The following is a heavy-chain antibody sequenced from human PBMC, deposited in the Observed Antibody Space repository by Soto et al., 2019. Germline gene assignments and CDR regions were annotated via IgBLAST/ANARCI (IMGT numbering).Heavy chain of an antibody. CDR3: AREDSIIIPAVSDF. J-gene: IGHJ4*02. V-gene: IGHV3-21*04. CDR2: VSKGDHT. D-gene: IGHD2-2*01. CDR1: GFPFNNYG. Sequence: KPGGSLRLSCVVYGFPFNNYGINWVRQAPGKGLEWVSTVSKGDHTYYSDLVKGRFTISRDNAKNTVSLQMNTLRAEDTAVYFCAREDSIIIPAVSDFWGQGTLVTVSS.